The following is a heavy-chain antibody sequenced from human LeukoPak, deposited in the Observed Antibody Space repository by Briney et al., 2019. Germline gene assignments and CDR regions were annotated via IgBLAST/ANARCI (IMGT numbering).Heavy chain of an antibody. D-gene: IGHD3-10*01. V-gene: IGHV4-59*12. J-gene: IGHJ5*02. Sequence: SETLSLTCTVSGGSISSYYWSWIRQPPGKGLEWLGYMHYSGTTNYNPALKSRVTISVDTSKNQFSLKLSSVTAADTAVYYCARGPITMVRGRLGWFDPWGQGTLVTVSS. CDR3: ARGPITMVRGRLGWFDP. CDR2: MHYSGTT. CDR1: GGSISSYY.